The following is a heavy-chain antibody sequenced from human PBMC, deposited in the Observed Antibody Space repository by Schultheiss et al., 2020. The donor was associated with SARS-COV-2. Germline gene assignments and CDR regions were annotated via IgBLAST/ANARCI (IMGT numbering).Heavy chain of an antibody. Sequence: GESLKISCAASGFTFGSYASNWVRQAPGKGLEWISYISSNSGIIYYADSVKGRFTVSRDNAKNSLYLQMKSLRDGDTAVYYCARGGDSGYAEIDSWGQGTLVTVSS. J-gene: IGHJ4*02. CDR1: GFTFGSYA. CDR3: ARGGDSGYAEIDS. CDR2: ISSNSGII. D-gene: IGHD5-12*01. V-gene: IGHV3-48*02.